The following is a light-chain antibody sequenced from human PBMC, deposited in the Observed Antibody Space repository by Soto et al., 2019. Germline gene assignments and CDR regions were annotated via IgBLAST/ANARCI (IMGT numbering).Light chain of an antibody. CDR1: NIGSKS. Sequence: SYELTQPPSESVAPGQTARITCGGHNIGSKSVHWYQQKPGPAPVLVVYDDSGRPSGTPERFSGSNSGNTATLTISRVEAGDEADYYCQVWDSSSDHYVFGTGTKVTVL. V-gene: IGLV3-21*02. CDR3: QVWDSSSDHYV. CDR2: DDS. J-gene: IGLJ1*01.